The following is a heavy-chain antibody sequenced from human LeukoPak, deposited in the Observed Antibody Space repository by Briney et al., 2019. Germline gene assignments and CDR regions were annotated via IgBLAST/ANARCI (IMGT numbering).Heavy chain of an antibody. Sequence: ASVKVSCKASGYTFTSYDINWVRQATGQGLEWMGWMNPNSGNTGYAQKFQGRVTITRNTSISTAYMELSSLRSEDTAVYYCATIVLRFLEWRPLGFDPWGQGTLVTVSS. J-gene: IGHJ5*02. CDR1: GYTFTSYD. D-gene: IGHD3-3*01. V-gene: IGHV1-8*03. CDR3: ATIVLRFLEWRPLGFDP. CDR2: MNPNSGNT.